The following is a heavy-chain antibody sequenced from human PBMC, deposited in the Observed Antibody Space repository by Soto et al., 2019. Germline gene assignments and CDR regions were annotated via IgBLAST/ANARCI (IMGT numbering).Heavy chain of an antibody. J-gene: IGHJ6*02. D-gene: IGHD2-15*01. Sequence: SGPTLVNPTETLTLTCTVSGFSLSNARMGGSWIRQPPGKALEWLAHSFSNDEKSYSTSLKSRLTIPKDTSKSQVVLTMTNMDPVDTATYYCARVVTVPYYYYGMDVWGQGTTVTVSS. CDR1: GFSLSNARMG. V-gene: IGHV2-26*01. CDR2: SFSNDEK. CDR3: ARVVTVPYYYYGMDV.